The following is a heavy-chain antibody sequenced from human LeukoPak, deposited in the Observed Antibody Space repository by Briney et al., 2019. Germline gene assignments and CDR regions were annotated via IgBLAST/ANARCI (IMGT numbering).Heavy chain of an antibody. Sequence: ASVKVSCKASGYTFTTYDINWVRQAPGQGLEWMGWISAYNGNTNYAQKLQGRVTMTTDTSTSTAYMELRSLRSDDTAVYYCARTYKAARTNWFDPWGQGTLVTVSS. CDR3: ARTYKAARTNWFDP. CDR2: ISAYNGNT. CDR1: GYTFTTYD. V-gene: IGHV1-18*01. J-gene: IGHJ5*02. D-gene: IGHD6-6*01.